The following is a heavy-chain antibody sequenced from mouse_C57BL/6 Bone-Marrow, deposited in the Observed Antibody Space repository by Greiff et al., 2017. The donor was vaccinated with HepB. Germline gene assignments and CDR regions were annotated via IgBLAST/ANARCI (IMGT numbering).Heavy chain of an antibody. CDR3: TEGVLTGTGFAY. D-gene: IGHD4-1*01. CDR2: IRLKSDNYAT. J-gene: IGHJ3*01. CDR1: GFTFSNYW. Sequence: EVQVVESGGGLVQPGGSMKLSCVASGFTFSNYWMNWVRQSPEKGLEWVAQIRLKSDNYATHYAESVKGRFTISRDDSKSSVYLQMNNLRAEDTGIYYCTEGVLTGTGFAYWGQGTLVTVSA. V-gene: IGHV6-3*01.